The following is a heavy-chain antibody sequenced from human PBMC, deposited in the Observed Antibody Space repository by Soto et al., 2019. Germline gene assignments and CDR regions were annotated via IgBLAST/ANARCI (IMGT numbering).Heavy chain of an antibody. D-gene: IGHD2-21*02. CDR3: ARDDATYCGGDCYRYFFYGLDV. V-gene: IGHV1-69*01. CDR1: GGTFSNHA. Sequence: QVQLVQSGAEVKKPGSSVKVSCKASGGTFSNHAISWVRQAPGQGLEWMGGIIPMFGTADYAQKFQGRVTITADESTNTAHMELSSRRSEDSAVYYCARDDATYCGGDCYRYFFYGLDVWGQGNTVTVS. CDR2: IIPMFGTA. J-gene: IGHJ6*02.